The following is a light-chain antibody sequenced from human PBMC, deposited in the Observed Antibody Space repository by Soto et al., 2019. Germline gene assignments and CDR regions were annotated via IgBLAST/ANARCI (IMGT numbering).Light chain of an antibody. CDR2: LNSDGSH. J-gene: IGLJ2*01. V-gene: IGLV4-69*01. Sequence: QPVLTQSPSASASLGASVKLTCTLSSGHSSYAIAWHQQQPEKGPRYLMKLNSDGSHRKGDGIPDRFSGSSSGAERYLTISSLQSEDEADYYCQTWGTGIQVFGGGTTLTVL. CDR3: QTWGTGIQV. CDR1: SGHSSYA.